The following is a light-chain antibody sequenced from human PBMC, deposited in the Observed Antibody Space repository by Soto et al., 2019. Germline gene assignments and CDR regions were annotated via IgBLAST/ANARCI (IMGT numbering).Light chain of an antibody. CDR2: DAS. J-gene: IGKJ4*01. V-gene: IGKV3-11*01. Sequence: EIVLTQSPATLSLSPGERATLSCRASQSVGPYLGWYQQKPGQAPRLLIYDASTRATGIPARFSGSGTGTDFTLSISSLEPEDFAVYCCQQRSDWPSTFGGGTKVEIK. CDR1: QSVGPY. CDR3: QQRSDWPST.